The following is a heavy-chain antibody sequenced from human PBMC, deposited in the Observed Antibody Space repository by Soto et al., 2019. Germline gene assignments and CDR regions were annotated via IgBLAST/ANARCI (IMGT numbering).Heavy chain of an antibody. Sequence: PSETLSLTCTVSGGSISSGGYYWSWIRQPPGKGLEWIGYIYYSGSTYYNPSLKSRVTISVDTSKNQFSLKLSSVTAADTAVYYCARDRITMVRGVKYGMDVWGQGTMVTVSS. CDR1: GGSISSGGYY. CDR2: IYYSGST. CDR3: ARDRITMVRGVKYGMDV. D-gene: IGHD3-10*01. V-gene: IGHV4-30-4*01. J-gene: IGHJ6*02.